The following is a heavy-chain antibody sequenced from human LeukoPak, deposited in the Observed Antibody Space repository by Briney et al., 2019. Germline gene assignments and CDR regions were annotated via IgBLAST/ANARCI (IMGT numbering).Heavy chain of an antibody. Sequence: GASVKVSCKASGGTFSSYAISRVRQAPGQGLEWMGSIIPIFGTANYAQKFQGRVTITTDESTSTAYMELSSLRSEDTAVYYCARVRNLVRGDYLFDYWGQGTLVTVSS. CDR1: GGTFSSYA. J-gene: IGHJ4*02. CDR3: ARVRNLVRGDYLFDY. V-gene: IGHV1-69*05. CDR2: IIPIFGTA. D-gene: IGHD4-17*01.